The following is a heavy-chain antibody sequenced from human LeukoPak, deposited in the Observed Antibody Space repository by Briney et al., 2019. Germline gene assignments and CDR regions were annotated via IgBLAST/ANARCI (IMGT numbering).Heavy chain of an antibody. D-gene: IGHD2-2*01. CDR2: ISAYNGNT. Sequence: ASVKVSCTASGYTLTSYGISWVRQAPGQGLEWMGWISAYNGNTRYAQKLQGRVTMTTDSSTSTAYMELRSLRSDDTAVYYCARGPIIDIVVIPAAADYYHMDVWGKGTTVTVSS. CDR1: GYTLTSYG. CDR3: ARGPIIDIVVIPAAADYYHMDV. V-gene: IGHV1-18*01. J-gene: IGHJ6*03.